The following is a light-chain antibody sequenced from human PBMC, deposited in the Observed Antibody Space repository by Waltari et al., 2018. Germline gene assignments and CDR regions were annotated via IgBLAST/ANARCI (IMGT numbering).Light chain of an antibody. Sequence: QSVLTQPPSVSAAPGQKVTISCSGSSPNIGNNYVSWYQQFPGTAPKFLIYENNKRPSGIPDRFSGSKSGTSATLDIHGLQTGDEANYYCGTWDSSLSVGVLGGGTKVTVL. CDR1: SPNIGNNY. CDR3: GTWDSSLSVGV. CDR2: ENN. J-gene: IGLJ2*01. V-gene: IGLV1-51*01.